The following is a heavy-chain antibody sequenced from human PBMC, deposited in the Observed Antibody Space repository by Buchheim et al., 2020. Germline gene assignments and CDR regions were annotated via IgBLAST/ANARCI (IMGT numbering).Heavy chain of an antibody. CDR2: ISGDGRST. J-gene: IGHJ4*02. Sequence: EVQLVESGGGLVQSGGSLRLSCVDSEFTFSNYWMIWVRQAPGKGLVWVSSISGDGRSTDYADSVRGRFTLSRDKAKNTLYLQMNSLRAEDTAVYDCLRSRNGMSGWGQGTL. CDR1: EFTFSNYW. V-gene: IGHV3-74*01. CDR3: LRSRNGMSG. D-gene: IGHD3-10*01.